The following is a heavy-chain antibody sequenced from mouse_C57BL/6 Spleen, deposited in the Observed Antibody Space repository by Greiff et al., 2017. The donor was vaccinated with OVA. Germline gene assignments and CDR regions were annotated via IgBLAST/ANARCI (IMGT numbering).Heavy chain of an antibody. Sequence: QVQLKQSGAELVRPGASVTLSCKASGYTFTDYEMHWVKQTPVHGLEWIGAIDPETGGTAYNQKFKGKAILTADKSSSTAYMELRSLTSEDSAVYYCTRTDYGSRYFDVWGTGTTVTVSS. CDR3: TRTDYGSRYFDV. CDR1: GYTFTDYE. V-gene: IGHV1-15*01. J-gene: IGHJ1*03. CDR2: IDPETGGT. D-gene: IGHD1-1*01.